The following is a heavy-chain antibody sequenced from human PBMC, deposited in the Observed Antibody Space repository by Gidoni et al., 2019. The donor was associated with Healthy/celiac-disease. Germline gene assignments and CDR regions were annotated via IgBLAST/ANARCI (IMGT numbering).Heavy chain of an antibody. Sequence: QVQLVQSGAEVKQPGASVKVSCKGSGYTCTGYYIHWVRQAPGQGLEWMGRSNPKSGGTNYAQKFQGRFTMTRDTSISTAYMELSRLRSDDTAVYYCAIIAVAGPRIDYWGQGTLVTVSS. V-gene: IGHV1-2*06. D-gene: IGHD6-19*01. CDR3: AIIAVAGPRIDY. CDR2: SNPKSGGT. CDR1: GYTCTGYY. J-gene: IGHJ4*02.